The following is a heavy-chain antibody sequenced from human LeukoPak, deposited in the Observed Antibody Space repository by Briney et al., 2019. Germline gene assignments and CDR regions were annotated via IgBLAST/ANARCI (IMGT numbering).Heavy chain of an antibody. J-gene: IGHJ3*02. V-gene: IGHV4-34*01. CDR1: GGSFSGYY. CDR3: ATDPTTNAAQINAFTI. Sequence: TSETLSLTCAVYGGSFSGYYWSWIRQPPGKGLEWIGEINHSGSTNYNPSLKSRVTISVDTSKNQFFLQLSSVTAADTAVYYCATDPTTNAAQINAFTIWGQGTVVSVSS. D-gene: IGHD1-1*01. CDR2: INHSGST.